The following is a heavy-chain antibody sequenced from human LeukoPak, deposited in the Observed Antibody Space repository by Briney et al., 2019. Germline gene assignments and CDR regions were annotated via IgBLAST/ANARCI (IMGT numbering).Heavy chain of an antibody. V-gene: IGHV3-7*03. CDR1: GFTFSSYW. J-gene: IGHJ3*02. Sequence: PGGSLRLYCAASGFTFSSYWMSWVRQAPGKGLEWVANIKQDGSEKYYVDSVKGRFTISRDNAKNSLYLQMNSLRAEDTAVYYCARDSTFRYDSSGYYLARAFDIWGQGTMVTVSS. CDR2: IKQDGSEK. CDR3: ARDSTFRYDSSGYYLARAFDI. D-gene: IGHD3-22*01.